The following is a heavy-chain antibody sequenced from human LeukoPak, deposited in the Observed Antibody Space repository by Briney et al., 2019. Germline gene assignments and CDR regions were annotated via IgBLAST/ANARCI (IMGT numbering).Heavy chain of an antibody. CDR1: GITFSSYG. Sequence: GGSLRLSCAASGITFSSYGMSWVRQAPGKGLEWVSYISSSGSTIYYADSVKGRFTVSRDNAKNSLYLQMNSLRAEDTAVYYCAELGITMIGGVWGKGTTVTISS. D-gene: IGHD3-10*02. CDR3: AELGITMIGGV. J-gene: IGHJ6*04. V-gene: IGHV3-48*03. CDR2: ISSSGSTI.